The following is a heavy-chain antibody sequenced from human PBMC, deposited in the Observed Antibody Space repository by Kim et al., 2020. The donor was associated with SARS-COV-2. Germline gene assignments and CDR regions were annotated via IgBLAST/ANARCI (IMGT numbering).Heavy chain of an antibody. CDR3: ARDSKARVLRFLEFFTPPVHAFDI. D-gene: IGHD3-3*01. V-gene: IGHV3-33*01. J-gene: IGHJ3*02. CDR1: GFTFSSYG. CDR2: IWYDGSNK. Sequence: GGSLRLSCAASGFTFSSYGMHWVRQAPGKGLEWVAVIWYDGSNKYYADSVKGRFTISRDNSKNTLYLQMNSLRAEDTAVYYCARDSKARVLRFLEFFTPPVHAFDIWGHGTMVTVSS.